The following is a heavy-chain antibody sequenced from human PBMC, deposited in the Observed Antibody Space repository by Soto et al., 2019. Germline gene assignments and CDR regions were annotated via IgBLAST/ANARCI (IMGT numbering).Heavy chain of an antibody. Sequence: SETLSFTCAVSGGSIDSGAFSLSWIRQPPGKGLEWIGYVTHSGTAYSIPSLNGRLTLSVDSSQTQFSLKLTSVTAADSAFYYCARIHWAQSSLDYWGRGILVTVSS. D-gene: IGHD6-19*01. CDR1: GGSIDSGAFS. CDR2: VTHSGTA. J-gene: IGHJ4*02. CDR3: ARIHWAQSSLDY. V-gene: IGHV4-30-2*01.